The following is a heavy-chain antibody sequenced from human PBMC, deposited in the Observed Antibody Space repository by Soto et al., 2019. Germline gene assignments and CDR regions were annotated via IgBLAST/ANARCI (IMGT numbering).Heavy chain of an antibody. J-gene: IGHJ6*02. V-gene: IGHV3-21*01. Sequence: EVQLVESGGGLVKPGGSLRLSCAASGFTFSSYSMNWVRQAPGKGLEWVSSISSSSSYIYYADSVKGRFTISRDNAKNSLYLQMNSLRAEDTAVYYCAEGVVVPAAINYYYYGMDVWGQGTTVTVSS. CDR1: GFTFSSYS. CDR3: AEGVVVPAAINYYYYGMDV. CDR2: ISSSSSYI. D-gene: IGHD2-2*01.